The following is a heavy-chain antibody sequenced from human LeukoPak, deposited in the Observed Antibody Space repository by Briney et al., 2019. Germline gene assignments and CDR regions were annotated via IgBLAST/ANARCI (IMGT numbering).Heavy chain of an antibody. V-gene: IGHV4-30-4*07. CDR1: GGSLSSGDYS. CDR2: VYYSGNT. Sequence: SETLSLTCAVSGGSLSSGDYSWNWIRQPPGKGLEWIGFVYYSGNTYYNPSLKSRLTMSVDTSKNQFSLKLSSVTAADTAVYYCARGSHYYDTSGYYNWFDPWGQGTLVTVST. D-gene: IGHD3-22*01. J-gene: IGHJ5*02. CDR3: ARGSHYYDTSGYYNWFDP.